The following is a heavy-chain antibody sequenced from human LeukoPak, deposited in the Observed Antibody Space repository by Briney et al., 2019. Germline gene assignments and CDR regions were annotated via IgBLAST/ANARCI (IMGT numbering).Heavy chain of an antibody. CDR1: GFTFSKYA. Sequence: GGSLRLSCAASGFTFSKYAMSWVRQARGKGLEWVSAISDSGGSTYYADSVKGRFTISRDNSKNTLYLQMNSLRAEDTAIYYCAKKVEYSSSSGGYFDYWGQGTLVTVSS. J-gene: IGHJ4*02. D-gene: IGHD6-6*01. CDR2: ISDSGGST. V-gene: IGHV3-23*01. CDR3: AKKVEYSSSSGGYFDY.